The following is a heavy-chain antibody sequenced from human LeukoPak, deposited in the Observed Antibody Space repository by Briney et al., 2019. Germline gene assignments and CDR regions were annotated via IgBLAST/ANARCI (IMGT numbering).Heavy chain of an antibody. J-gene: IGHJ4*02. CDR3: ARDYYGSGRRYFDY. CDR1: GGSFSGYY. D-gene: IGHD3-10*01. Sequence: SETLSLTCAVYGGSFSGYYWSWIRQPPGKGLEWIGEINHSGSTNYNPSLKSRVTISVDTSKNQFSLKLSSVTAADTAVYYCARDYYGSGRRYFDYWGQGTLVTVSS. CDR2: INHSGST. V-gene: IGHV4-34*01.